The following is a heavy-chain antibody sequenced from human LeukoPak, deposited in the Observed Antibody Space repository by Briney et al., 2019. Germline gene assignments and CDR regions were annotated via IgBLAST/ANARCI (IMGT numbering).Heavy chain of an antibody. Sequence: PGGSLRLSCAASGFTFSNYGMHWVRQAPGKGLEWVTFIRYDGSNKYYADSVKGRFTISRDNSKNTLYLQMNSLRVEDTAVYYCTKEGLPSGSSWSAWFDPWGQGTLVTVSS. J-gene: IGHJ5*02. D-gene: IGHD3-10*01. CDR1: GFTFSNYG. V-gene: IGHV3-30*02. CDR3: TKEGLPSGSSWSAWFDP. CDR2: IRYDGSNK.